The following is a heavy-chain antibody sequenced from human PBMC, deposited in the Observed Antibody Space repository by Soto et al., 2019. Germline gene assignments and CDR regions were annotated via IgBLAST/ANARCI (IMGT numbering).Heavy chain of an antibody. V-gene: IGHV3-30-3*01. J-gene: IGHJ6*02. CDR1: GFTFSSYA. CDR3: ARETYYDFWSGPYYGMDL. D-gene: IGHD3-3*01. Sequence: QVQLVESGGGVVQPGRSLRLSCAASGFTFSSYAMHWVRQAPGKGLEWVAVISYDGSNKYYADTVKGRFTISRDNSKNTLYLQMNSPTAEDTAVYYWARETYYDFWSGPYYGMDLWGQGTTVTVSS. CDR2: ISYDGSNK.